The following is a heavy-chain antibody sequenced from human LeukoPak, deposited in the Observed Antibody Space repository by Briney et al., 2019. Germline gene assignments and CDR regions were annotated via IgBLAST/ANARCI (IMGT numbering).Heavy chain of an antibody. Sequence: GGSLRLSCAASGFTFSSYSMNWVRQAPGKGLEWISSITSSSSDIFYADSVRGRFTISRDNANNALHLQMNSLRAEDTAVYYCARVFWETVNTGYYSDFWGQGTLVTVSS. CDR2: ITSSSSDI. J-gene: IGHJ4*02. CDR1: GFTFSSYS. D-gene: IGHD3-22*01. V-gene: IGHV3-21*01. CDR3: ARVFWETVNTGYYSDF.